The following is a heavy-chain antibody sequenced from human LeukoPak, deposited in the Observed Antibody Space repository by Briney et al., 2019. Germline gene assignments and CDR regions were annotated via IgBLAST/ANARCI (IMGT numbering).Heavy chain of an antibody. Sequence: ASVKVSCKASGYTFTSYYMHWVRQAPGQGLEWMGIINPSGGSTSYAQKFQGRVTMTRDTSTSTIYMELSSLRSEDTAVYYCARAHSGGGDSSGCYYFDYWGQGTLVTVSS. J-gene: IGHJ4*02. V-gene: IGHV1-46*01. D-gene: IGHD6-19*01. CDR2: INPSGGST. CDR1: GYTFTSYY. CDR3: ARAHSGGGDSSGCYYFDY.